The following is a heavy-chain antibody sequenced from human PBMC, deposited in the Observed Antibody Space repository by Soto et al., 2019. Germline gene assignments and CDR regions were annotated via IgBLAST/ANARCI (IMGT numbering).Heavy chain of an antibody. Sequence: QVQLVQSGGEVKKPGASVKVSCKASGYTFTSYGITWVRQAPGQGLEWMGWISAYNGNKKYAQKLQGRVTMTTDTSTSTAYMELRSMRSDVTGVYYCARDVGQQLVDHWGQGTLVSVSP. V-gene: IGHV1-18*01. J-gene: IGHJ4*02. CDR3: ARDVGQQLVDH. D-gene: IGHD6-13*01. CDR2: ISAYNGNK. CDR1: GYTFTSYG.